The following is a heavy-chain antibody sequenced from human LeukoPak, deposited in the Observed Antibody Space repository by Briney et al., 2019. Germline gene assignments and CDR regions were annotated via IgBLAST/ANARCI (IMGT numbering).Heavy chain of an antibody. CDR1: GYTFTNYV. Sequence: ASVKVSCKASGYTFTNYVLNWVRQAPGQGLEWMGWMNPNSGNTGYAQKFQGRVTITRNTSISTAYMELSSLRSEDTAVYYCARAIAVAGNDYWGQGTLVTVSS. J-gene: IGHJ4*02. CDR3: ARAIAVAGNDY. D-gene: IGHD6-19*01. V-gene: IGHV1-8*03. CDR2: MNPNSGNT.